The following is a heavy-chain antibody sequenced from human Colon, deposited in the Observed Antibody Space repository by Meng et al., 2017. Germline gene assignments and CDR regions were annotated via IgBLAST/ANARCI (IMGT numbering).Heavy chain of an antibody. Sequence: SETLSLTCTVSGGSIRSPDYYWGWIRQSPGKGLEWIGSIFHSGTTYYNPSLNSRVTISVDTSKNQFSLRLNSVTAADTAVYYCSRRDGYNKLYYWGQGTLVTVSS. CDR3: SRRDGYNKLYY. J-gene: IGHJ4*02. CDR1: GGSIRSPDYY. V-gene: IGHV4-39*07. CDR2: IFHSGTT. D-gene: IGHD5-24*01.